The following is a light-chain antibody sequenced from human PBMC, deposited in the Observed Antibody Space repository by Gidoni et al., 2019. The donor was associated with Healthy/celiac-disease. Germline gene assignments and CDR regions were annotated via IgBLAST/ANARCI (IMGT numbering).Light chain of an antibody. CDR3: QQSYSTLLT. J-gene: IGKJ3*01. Sequence: DIQMTQSPSSLFASVGDRVTITCRASQSISSYLNWYQQKPGKAPKLLIYAASSLQSGVPSRFSGSGSGTDFTLTISSLQPEDFATYYCQQSYSTLLTFGPGTKVDIK. V-gene: IGKV1-39*01. CDR1: QSISSY. CDR2: AAS.